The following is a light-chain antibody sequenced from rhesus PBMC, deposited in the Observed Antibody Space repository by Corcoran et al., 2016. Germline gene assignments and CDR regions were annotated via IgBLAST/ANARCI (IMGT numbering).Light chain of an antibody. CDR3: QKYSSSPHS. CDR2: GAS. V-gene: IGKV3-53*01. J-gene: IGKJ2*01. Sequence: QVILTQSPASLSLSPGERATLSCRASQSVSSFLAWYQQKPGQAPRLLTYGASYRATGIPDRFSGSGSGTEFTLTSSSLEPEDFAVYFCQKYSSSPHSFGRGTKVEIK. CDR1: QSVSSF.